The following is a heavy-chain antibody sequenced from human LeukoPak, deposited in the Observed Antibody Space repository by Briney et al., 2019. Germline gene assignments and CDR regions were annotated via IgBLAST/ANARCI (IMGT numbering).Heavy chain of an antibody. D-gene: IGHD6-13*01. CDR2: IKNKANSYTT. V-gene: IGHV3-72*01. CDR1: GFDFSGAY. Sequence: PGGSLRLSCAASGFDFSGAYMNWVRQAPGKGLEWVGRIKNKANSYTTLYAASVKGRFTISRDDSKNSLYLQMNSLKTEDTAVYYCTRLSRYGNRWYYVDYWGQGTLVTVSS. J-gene: IGHJ4*02. CDR3: TRLSRYGNRWYYVDY.